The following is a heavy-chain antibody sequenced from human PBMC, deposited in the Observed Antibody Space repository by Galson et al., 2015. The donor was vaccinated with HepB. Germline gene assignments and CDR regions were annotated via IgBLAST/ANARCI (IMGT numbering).Heavy chain of an antibody. Sequence: SLRLSCAASGFTFSSYWMSWVRQAPGKGLEWVANIKQDGSEKYYVDSVKGRFTISRDNAKNSLYLQMNSLRAEDTAVYYCARFYGDFQINWYFDLWGRGTLVTVSS. CDR2: IKQDGSEK. J-gene: IGHJ2*01. V-gene: IGHV3-7*01. CDR1: GFTFSSYW. CDR3: ARFYGDFQINWYFDL. D-gene: IGHD4-17*01.